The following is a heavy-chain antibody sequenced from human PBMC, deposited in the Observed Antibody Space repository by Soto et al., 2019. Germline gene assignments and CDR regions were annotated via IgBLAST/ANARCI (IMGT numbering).Heavy chain of an antibody. D-gene: IGHD3-10*01. J-gene: IGHJ4*02. V-gene: IGHV4-31*03. CDR1: GGSISSGGYY. CDR2: IYYSGST. Sequence: SETLSLTCTVSGGSISSGGYYWSWIRQHPGKGLEWIGYIYYSGSTYYNPSLKSRVTISVDTSKNQFSLKLSSVTAADTAVYYCARDRFRMVRGVITSYYFDYWGQGTLVTVSS. CDR3: ARDRFRMVRGVITSYYFDY.